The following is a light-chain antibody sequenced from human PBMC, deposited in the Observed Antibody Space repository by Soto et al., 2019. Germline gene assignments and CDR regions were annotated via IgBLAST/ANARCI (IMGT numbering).Light chain of an antibody. Sequence: IPITQSPSSLSASVGDRVTITCRASQSISSYLNWYQQKPGKAPKLLISAASSVQSGVPSRFSGSGSGTDFTLTISSLQPEDFATYYCQQSYSNSVTFGQGTKVDIK. CDR3: QQSYSNSVT. CDR1: QSISSY. V-gene: IGKV1-39*01. J-gene: IGKJ1*01. CDR2: AAS.